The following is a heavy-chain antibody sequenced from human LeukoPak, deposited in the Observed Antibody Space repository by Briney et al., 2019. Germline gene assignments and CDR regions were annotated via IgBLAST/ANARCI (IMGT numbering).Heavy chain of an antibody. V-gene: IGHV4-34*01. Sequence: SETLSLTCAVYGGSFSGYYWSWIRQPPGKGLEWIGEINHSGSTNYNPSLKSRVTISVDTSKNQFSLKLSSVTAADTAVYYCARHIAGGWSAFDIWGQGTMVTVSS. J-gene: IGHJ3*02. CDR1: GGSFSGYY. CDR3: ARHIAGGWSAFDI. CDR2: INHSGST. D-gene: IGHD6-19*01.